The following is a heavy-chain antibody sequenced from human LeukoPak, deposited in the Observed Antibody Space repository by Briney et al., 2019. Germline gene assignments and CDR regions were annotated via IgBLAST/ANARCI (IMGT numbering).Heavy chain of an antibody. J-gene: IGHJ4*02. CDR2: IDPQDDET. D-gene: IGHD3-3*02. CDR3: ARVSSTLAQGGALSFDY. Sequence: ASVKVSCTASGYSFSDYFIHWIQHVPGKGLKWMGRIDPQDDETMFSRKFQGRVTITADPSTETVNMELGGLRSDDTAVYYCARVSSTLAQGGALSFDYWGQGTLVTVSS. CDR1: GYSFSDYF. V-gene: IGHV1-69-2*01.